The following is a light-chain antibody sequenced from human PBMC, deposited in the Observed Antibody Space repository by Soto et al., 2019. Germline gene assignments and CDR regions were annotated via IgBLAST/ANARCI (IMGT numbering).Light chain of an antibody. CDR3: QQYNNGRPLT. Sequence: EIVMTQSPATLSVSPGERATLSCRASQSVSSNLAWYQQKPGQAPRLLIYGASTRATGIPARFSGSGSGREVTLTISSLQSEDVAVDYCQQYNNGRPLTLGGGTKVEMK. V-gene: IGKV3-15*01. CDR2: GAS. J-gene: IGKJ4*01. CDR1: QSVSSN.